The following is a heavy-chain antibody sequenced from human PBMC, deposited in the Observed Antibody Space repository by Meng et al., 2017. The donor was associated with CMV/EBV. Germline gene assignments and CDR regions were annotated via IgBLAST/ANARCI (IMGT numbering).Heavy chain of an antibody. CDR1: GGSISSSSYY. V-gene: IGHV4-39*07. J-gene: IGHJ5*02. CDR3: AGLGYCSSTSCSAGGNWFDP. D-gene: IGHD2-2*01. Sequence: SETLSLTCTVSGGSISSSSYYWGWIRQPPGKGLEWIGSIYYSGSTYYNPSLKSRVTISVDTSKNQFSLKLSSVTAADTAVYYCAGLGYCSSTSCSAGGNWFDPWGQGTLVTVSS. CDR2: IYYSGST.